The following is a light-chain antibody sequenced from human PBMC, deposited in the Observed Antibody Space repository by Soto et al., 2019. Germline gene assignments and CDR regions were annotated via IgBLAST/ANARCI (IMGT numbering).Light chain of an antibody. V-gene: IGLV1-40*01. CDR2: GNT. CDR1: SSNIGAGND. Sequence: QSVLTQPPSVSVSPGQRVTISCTCSSSNIGAGNDVHWYQQLPGTAPTLLISGNTDRPSGVPDRFSGSKSGTSASLAITGLQTEDEADYYCQSFYRSLPAWVFGGGTKLTVL. J-gene: IGLJ3*02. CDR3: QSFYRSLPAWV.